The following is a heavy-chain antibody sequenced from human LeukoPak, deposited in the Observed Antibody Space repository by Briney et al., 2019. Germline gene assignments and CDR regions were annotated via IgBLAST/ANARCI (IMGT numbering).Heavy chain of an antibody. Sequence: GGSLRLSCAASGLTFSSYNMNWVRQAPGKGLEWVSSISSSSSTIYYADSVKGRFTISRDNAKNSLYLQMNSLRAEDTAVYYCAELGITMIGGVWGKGTTVTISS. CDR3: AELGITMIGGV. V-gene: IGHV3-48*04. J-gene: IGHJ6*04. D-gene: IGHD3-10*02. CDR1: GLTFSSYN. CDR2: ISSSSSTI.